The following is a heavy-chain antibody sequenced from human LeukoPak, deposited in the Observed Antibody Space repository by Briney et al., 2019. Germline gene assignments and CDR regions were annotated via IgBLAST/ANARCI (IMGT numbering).Heavy chain of an antibody. CDR3: ARVTKYDFWSGYFYYYYGMDV. D-gene: IGHD3-3*01. J-gene: IGHJ6*02. CDR2: ISAYNGNT. CDR1: GYTFTSHG. V-gene: IGHV1-18*01. Sequence: ASVKVSCKASGYTFTSHGISWVRQAPGQGLEWMGWISAYNGNTNYAQKLQGRVTMTADTSTSTAYMELRSLRSDDTAVYYCARVTKYDFWSGYFYYYYGMDVWGQGTTVTVSS.